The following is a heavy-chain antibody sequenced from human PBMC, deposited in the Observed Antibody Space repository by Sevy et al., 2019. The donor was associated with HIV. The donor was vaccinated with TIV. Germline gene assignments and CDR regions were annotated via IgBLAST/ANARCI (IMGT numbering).Heavy chain of an antibody. CDR3: AKDYYDSSGYSLGISSSEGHDAFDI. CDR1: GFTFSSYA. CDR2: ISGSGGST. J-gene: IGHJ3*02. Sequence: GGSLRLSCAASGFTFSSYAMSWVRQAPGKGLEWVSAISGSGGSTYYANSLKGRFTMSRDNSKNTLYLQMNSLGAEDTAVYYCAKDYYDSSGYSLGISSSEGHDAFDIWGQGTMVTVSS. V-gene: IGHV3-23*01. D-gene: IGHD3-22*01.